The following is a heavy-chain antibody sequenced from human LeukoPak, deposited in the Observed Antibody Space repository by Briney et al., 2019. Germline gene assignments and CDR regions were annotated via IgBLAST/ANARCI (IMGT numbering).Heavy chain of an antibody. V-gene: IGHV4-59*01. CDR3: ARDRRGGVDY. D-gene: IGHD3-16*01. CDR1: GGSISSYY. J-gene: IGHJ4*02. CDR2: IYYSGST. Sequence: SVTLSLTCTVSGGSISSYYWSWIRQPPGKGLEWIGYIYYSGSTNYNPSLKSRVTISVDTSKNQFSLKLSSVTAADTAVYYCARDRRGGVDYWGQGTLVTVSS.